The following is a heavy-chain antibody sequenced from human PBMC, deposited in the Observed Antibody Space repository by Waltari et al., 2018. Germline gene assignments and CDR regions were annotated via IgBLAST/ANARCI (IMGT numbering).Heavy chain of an antibody. Sequence: QVQLVQSGAEVKKPGSSVKVSCKASGATFSSYAISWVRQAPRHGLYWLGGIIPIFGTANYEQKFQGRVTITADESTGTAYMELSSLRSEDTAVYYCARTIRFWSGYPNDYWGQGTLVTVSS. V-gene: IGHV1-69*12. CDR2: IIPIFGTA. CDR1: GATFSSYA. D-gene: IGHD3-3*01. J-gene: IGHJ4*02. CDR3: ARTIRFWSGYPNDY.